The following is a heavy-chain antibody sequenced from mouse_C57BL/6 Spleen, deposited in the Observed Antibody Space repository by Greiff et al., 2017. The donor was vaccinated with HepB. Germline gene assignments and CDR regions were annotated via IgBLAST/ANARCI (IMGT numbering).Heavy chain of an antibody. V-gene: IGHV3-6*01. CDR3: ARDEDSV. CDR1: GYSITSGYY. Sequence: ESGPGLVKPSQSLSLTCSVTGYSITSGYYWNWIRQFPGNKLEWMGYISYDGSNNYNPSLKNRISITRDTSKNQFFLKLNSVTTEDTATYYCARDEDSVWGQGTLVTVSA. J-gene: IGHJ3*01. CDR2: ISYDGSN.